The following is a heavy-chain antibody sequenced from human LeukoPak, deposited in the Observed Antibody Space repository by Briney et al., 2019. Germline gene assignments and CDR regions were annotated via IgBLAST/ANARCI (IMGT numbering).Heavy chain of an antibody. Sequence: GGSLRLSCAASGFTFSSYWMHWVRQAPGKGLVWVSRINSDGSITSYADSVKGRFTISRDNAKNTLYLQMNSLRAEDTAVYYCASLVIAIPNDYWGQGTLVTVSS. D-gene: IGHD2-21*01. J-gene: IGHJ4*02. CDR1: GFTFSSYW. CDR2: INSDGSIT. V-gene: IGHV3-74*01. CDR3: ASLVIAIPNDY.